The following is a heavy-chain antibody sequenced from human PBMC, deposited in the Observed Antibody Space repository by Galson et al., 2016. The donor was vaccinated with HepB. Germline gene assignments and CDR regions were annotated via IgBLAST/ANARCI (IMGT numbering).Heavy chain of an antibody. CDR1: GATFIGYW. D-gene: IGHD3-3*01. CDR3: ARGRGGYYYDMDV. V-gene: IGHV5-51*01. Sequence: QSGAEVKKPGESLKISCQGSGATFIGYWIVWVRQLPGKGLEWMGTIFPSDSTIKYSPSFRGQVTISADKSITSAYLQWSTLKASDTAIFYCARGRGGYYYDMDVWGQGTAVTVS. J-gene: IGHJ6*02. CDR2: IFPSDSTI.